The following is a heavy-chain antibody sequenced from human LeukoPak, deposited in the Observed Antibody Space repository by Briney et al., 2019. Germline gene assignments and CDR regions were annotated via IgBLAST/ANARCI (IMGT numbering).Heavy chain of an antibody. CDR1: GGSISSYY. D-gene: IGHD5-24*01. V-gene: IGHV4-59*01. CDR2: ISYSGST. J-gene: IGHJ4*02. CDR3: ARARGRDGYNALDY. Sequence: SETLSLTCTVSGGSISSYYWSCIRQPPGKGLEWIGHISYSGSTNYNPSLKSRVTISVDMSKNQFSLKLSSVTAADTAVYYCARARGRDGYNALDYWGQGTLVTVSS.